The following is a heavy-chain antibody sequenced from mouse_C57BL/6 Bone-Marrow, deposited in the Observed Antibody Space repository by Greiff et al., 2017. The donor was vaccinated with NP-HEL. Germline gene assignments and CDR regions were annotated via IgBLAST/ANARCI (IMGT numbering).Heavy chain of an antibody. D-gene: IGHD3-2*01. CDR1: GFTFSDYG. CDR3: ARGQLAY. Sequence: EVMLVESGGGLVKPGGSLKLSCAASGFTFSDYGMHWVRQAPEKGLEWAAYISSGSSTIYYADTVKGRFTISRDNAKTTLFLQMTSLRSEDTAMYYCARGQLAYWGQGTLVTVSA. CDR2: ISSGSSTI. V-gene: IGHV5-17*01. J-gene: IGHJ3*01.